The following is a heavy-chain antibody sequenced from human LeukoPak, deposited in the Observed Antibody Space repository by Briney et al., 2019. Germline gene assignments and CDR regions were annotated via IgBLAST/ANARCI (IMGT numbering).Heavy chain of an antibody. V-gene: IGHV3-30*02. CDR1: GFTFSSYG. J-gene: IGHJ4*02. D-gene: IGHD3-10*01. CDR3: AKDPQSYTSLFTMVRGVIKVPHY. Sequence: GGSLRLSCAASGFTFSSYGMHWVRQAPGKGLEWVAFIRYDGSNKYYADSVKGRFTISRDNSKNTLYLQMNSLRAEDTAVYYCAKDPQSYTSLFTMVRGVIKVPHYWAQGTLVTVSS. CDR2: IRYDGSNK.